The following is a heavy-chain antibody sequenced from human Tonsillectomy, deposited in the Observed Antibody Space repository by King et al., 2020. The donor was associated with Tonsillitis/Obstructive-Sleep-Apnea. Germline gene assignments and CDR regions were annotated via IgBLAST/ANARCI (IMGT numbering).Heavy chain of an antibody. Sequence: QLQESGPGLVKPSETLSLICTVSNDSISGFYWSWIRQPPGKGLEWVGCVHYTGNTNYNPSLKSRVTISLDTSKNQFSLKLTSVTAADTAVYYCAREADWLQPFDYWGQGTQVTVSS. V-gene: IGHV4-59*01. J-gene: IGHJ4*02. CDR2: VHYTGNT. CDR3: AREADWLQPFDY. CDR1: NDSISGFY. D-gene: IGHD5-24*01.